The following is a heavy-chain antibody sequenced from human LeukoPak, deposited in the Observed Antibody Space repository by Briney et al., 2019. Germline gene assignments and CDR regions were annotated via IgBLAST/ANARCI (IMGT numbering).Heavy chain of an antibody. CDR3: AIWLRGYRYENDY. CDR1: GGSISSGGYY. D-gene: IGHD5-18*01. CDR2: IYYSGST. J-gene: IGHJ4*02. V-gene: IGHV4-31*03. Sequence: PSQTLSLTCTVSGGSISSGGYYWSWIRQHPGKGLEWIGYIYYSGSTYYNPSLKSRVTISVDTSKNQFSLKVSSVTAADTAVYYCAIWLRGYRYENDYWRQGNGVTVSS.